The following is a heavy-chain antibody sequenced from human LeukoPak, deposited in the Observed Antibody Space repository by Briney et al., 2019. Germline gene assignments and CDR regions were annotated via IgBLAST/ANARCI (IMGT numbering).Heavy chain of an antibody. Sequence: SETLSLTCTVSGGSISSGGYHWSWIRQHPGKGLEWIGNDGSTYYNPSLKSRVTISVDTSKNQFSLKLSSVTAADTAIYYCAIYFVGGGGRGTWDQGTLVTVSS. J-gene: IGHJ4*02. CDR2: DGST. D-gene: IGHD2-21*01. CDR3: AIYFVGGGGRGT. V-gene: IGHV4-31*03. CDR1: GGSISSGGYH.